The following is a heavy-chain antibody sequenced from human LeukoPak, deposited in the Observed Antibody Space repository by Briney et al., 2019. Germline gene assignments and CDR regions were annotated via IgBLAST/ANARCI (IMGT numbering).Heavy chain of an antibody. CDR3: ARAHSSSRYWYNWFDP. J-gene: IGHJ5*02. CDR1: GGTFSSYA. D-gene: IGHD6-13*01. CDR2: IIPIFGIA. Sequence: SVKVSCKASGGTFSSYAISWVRQAPGQGLEWMGRIIPIFGIANYAQKFQGRVTITADKSKSTAYMELSRLRSEDTAVYYCARAHSSSRYWYNWFDPWGQGTLVTVSS. V-gene: IGHV1-69*04.